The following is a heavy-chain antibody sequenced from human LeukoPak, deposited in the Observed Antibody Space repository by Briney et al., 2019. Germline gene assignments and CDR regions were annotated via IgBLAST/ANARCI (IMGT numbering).Heavy chain of an antibody. J-gene: IGHJ4*02. CDR3: ARDHSGSYYFDY. D-gene: IGHD1-26*01. V-gene: IGHV4-30-4*01. Sequence: SQTLSLTCTVSGGSISSGDYYWSWIRQPPGKGLEWIGYIYYSGSTYYNPSLKSRVTISVDTSKNQFSLKLSSVTAADTAVYYCARDHSGSYYFDYWGQGTPVTVSS. CDR2: IYYSGST. CDR1: GGSISSGDYY.